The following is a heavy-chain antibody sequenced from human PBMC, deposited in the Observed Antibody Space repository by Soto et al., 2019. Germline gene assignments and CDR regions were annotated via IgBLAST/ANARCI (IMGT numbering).Heavy chain of an antibody. CDR2: ISSSSNSI. J-gene: IGHJ4*02. D-gene: IGHD2-2*01. V-gene: IGHV3-48*01. Sequence: PGGSLRLSCAASGFTFSSYSMNWVRQAPGSGPEWVSYISSSSNSIYYADSVKGRFTISRDNAKNSLHLQMNSLRAEYTSVDYCASPVECSTTSCIRWGQGT. CDR3: ASPVECSTTSCIR. CDR1: GFTFSSYS.